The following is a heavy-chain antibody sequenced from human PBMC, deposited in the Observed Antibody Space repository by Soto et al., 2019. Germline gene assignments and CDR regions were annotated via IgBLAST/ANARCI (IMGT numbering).Heavy chain of an antibody. CDR3: ARQGRTRGSFRTSSVGTGFEY. J-gene: IGHJ4*02. V-gene: IGHV4-38-2*01. Sequence: PSGHLSLTCVVSDSSISSGYYWGWVRQSPGKGLEWIGTIYYSGNTYYKPSLKSRVTISIDTSKNQFSLKLNSVTAADTAVYFCARQGRTRGSFRTSSVGTGFEYWVQGAFVT. D-gene: IGHD3-16*02. CDR2: IYYSGNT. CDR1: DSSISSGYY.